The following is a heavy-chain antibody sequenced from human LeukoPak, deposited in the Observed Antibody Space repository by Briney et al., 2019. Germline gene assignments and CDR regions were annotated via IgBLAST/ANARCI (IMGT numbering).Heavy chain of an antibody. D-gene: IGHD6-13*01. CDR3: ARGSIDAAGIFDY. Sequence: SETLSLTCTLSGGSIRSYWWSWIPQPPREGLDWIGYIFYSGTTNYNPSLKSRVTISVDTYKNKFSLKLSSVTAADTAVYYCARGSIDAAGIFDYWGQGTLVTVSS. J-gene: IGHJ4*02. CDR2: IFYSGTT. V-gene: IGHV4-59*01. CDR1: GGSIRSYW.